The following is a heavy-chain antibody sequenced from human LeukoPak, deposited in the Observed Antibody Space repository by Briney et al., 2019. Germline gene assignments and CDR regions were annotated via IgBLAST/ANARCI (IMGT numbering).Heavy chain of an antibody. V-gene: IGHV3-7*03. CDR2: IRQDGSEK. J-gene: IGHJ4*02. CDR3: AISVEMATIGDH. D-gene: IGHD5-24*01. Sequence: YWXTWVRQAPGKGLQWVANIRQDGSEKYYVDSVKGRFTISRDNAKNSLYLQMNSLTAEDTAVYYCAISVEMATIGDHWGQGILVTVS. CDR1: YW.